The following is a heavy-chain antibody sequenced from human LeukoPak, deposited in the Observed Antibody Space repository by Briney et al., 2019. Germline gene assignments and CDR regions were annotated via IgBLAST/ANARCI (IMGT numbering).Heavy chain of an antibody. CDR2: ISNSGSYI. V-gene: IGHV3-21*01. D-gene: IGHD2-2*01. CDR1: GFTFSSYS. CDR3: TNHLACGSTSCPPFDY. Sequence: GGSLRLSCAASGFTFSSYSMNWVRQAPGKGLEWVSSISNSGSYIYYADSVKGRFTISRDNAKNSLYLQMNSLRAEDTAVYYCTNHLACGSTSCPPFDYWGQGTLVTVSS. J-gene: IGHJ4*02.